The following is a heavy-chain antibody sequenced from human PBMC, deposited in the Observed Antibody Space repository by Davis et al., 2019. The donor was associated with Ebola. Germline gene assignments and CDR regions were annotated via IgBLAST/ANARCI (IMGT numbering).Heavy chain of an antibody. Sequence: GESLKISCAASGFTFSNYGMHWVRQAPGKGLEWVAVVSFDGSEKFYAESVKGRFTISRENSKNTLFLQIISLRAEDTAMYYCAKSVGMNYYYYYGMDVWGQGTTVTVSS. D-gene: IGHD7-27*01. CDR1: GFTFSNYG. CDR3: AKSVGMNYYYYYGMDV. CDR2: VSFDGSEK. V-gene: IGHV3-30*18. J-gene: IGHJ6*02.